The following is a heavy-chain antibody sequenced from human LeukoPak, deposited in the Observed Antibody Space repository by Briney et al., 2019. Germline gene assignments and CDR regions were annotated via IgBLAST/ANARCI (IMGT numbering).Heavy chain of an antibody. CDR2: MYYSGNT. Sequence: SETLSLTCTVSGDSISSSSYYWGWIRQSPGKGLEWIGSMYYSGNTYYNLSLKSRVTNSVDTSKNQFFLNLSSVTAADTAVYYCARQYASGRYNTPHNWIDSWGQGALVTV. CDR3: ARQYASGRYNTPHNWIDS. V-gene: IGHV4-39*01. D-gene: IGHD3-10*01. CDR1: GDSISSSSYY. J-gene: IGHJ5*01.